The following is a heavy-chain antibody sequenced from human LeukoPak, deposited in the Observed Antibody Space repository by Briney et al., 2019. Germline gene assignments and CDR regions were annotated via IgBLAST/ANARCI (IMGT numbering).Heavy chain of an antibody. CDR2: IHHNGTR. V-gene: IGHV4/OR15-8*01. J-gene: IGHJ6*02. CDR1: VGSINSGNW. Sequence: PSGTLSLTCGVSVGSINSGNWWTWVRPSPGKGLEWIGEIHHNGTRNYNPSLKSRVTISVDTSKNQFSLKLSSVTAADTAVYYCARSGYCSGGSCQRAGGMDVWGQGTTVTVSS. CDR3: ARSGYCSGGSCQRAGGMDV. D-gene: IGHD2-15*01.